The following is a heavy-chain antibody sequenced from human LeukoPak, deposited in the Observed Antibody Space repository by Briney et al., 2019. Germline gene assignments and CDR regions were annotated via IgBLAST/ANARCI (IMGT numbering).Heavy chain of an antibody. CDR2: IYYSGST. CDR1: GGSISSGDYY. J-gene: IGHJ4*02. V-gene: IGHV4-30-4*01. CDR3: ARHAPGYYDN. Sequence: SETLSLTCTVSGGSISSGDYYWSWIRQPPGKGLEWIGFIYYSGSTYHNPSLKSRVTISLDTSKNQFPLKLSPVTAADTAVYYCARHAPGYYDNSGQGTLVTVSS.